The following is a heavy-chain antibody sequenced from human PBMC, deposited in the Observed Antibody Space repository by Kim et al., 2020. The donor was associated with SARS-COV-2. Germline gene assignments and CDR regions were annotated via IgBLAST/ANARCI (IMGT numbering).Heavy chain of an antibody. D-gene: IGHD7-27*01. J-gene: IGHJ4*02. CDR3: ASTQTGGWLRGYYFDY. V-gene: IGHV4-59*01. CDR1: GGSISSYY. CDR2: IYYSGST. Sequence: SETLSLTCTVSGGSISSYYWSWIRQPPGKGLEWIGYIYYSGSTNYNPSLKSRVTISVDTSKNQFSLKLSSVTAADTAVYYCASTQTGGWLRGYYFDYWGQGTLVTVSS.